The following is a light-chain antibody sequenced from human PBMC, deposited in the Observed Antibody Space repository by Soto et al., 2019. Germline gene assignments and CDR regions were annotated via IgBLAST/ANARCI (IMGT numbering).Light chain of an antibody. J-gene: IGKJ5*01. CDR1: QSIGKH. V-gene: IGKV1-39*01. Sequence: DIQMTQSPAFLSSSVGCRFTGTWRASQSIGKHLNWYQQKPGKAPKFLIYGASTLQSGVPPRFTGSGSGTDFTLTVNSLQAEDFATYYCQQSYTSPTTFGQGTRLEI. CDR3: QQSYTSPTT. CDR2: GAS.